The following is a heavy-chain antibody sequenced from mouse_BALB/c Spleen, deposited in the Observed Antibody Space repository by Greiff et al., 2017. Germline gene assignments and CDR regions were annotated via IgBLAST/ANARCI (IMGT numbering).Heavy chain of an antibody. J-gene: IGHJ1*01. CDR2: IRLKSNNYAT. D-gene: IGHD4-1*01. CDR3: TKNWDTRDWYFDV. V-gene: IGHV6-6*02. Sequence: EVKLMESGGGLVQPGGSMKLSCVASGFTFSNYWMNWVRQSPEKGLEWVAEIRLKSNNYATHYAESVKGRFTISRDDSKSSVYLQMNNLRAEDTGIDYCTKNWDTRDWYFDVWGAGTTVTVAS. CDR1: GFTFSNYW.